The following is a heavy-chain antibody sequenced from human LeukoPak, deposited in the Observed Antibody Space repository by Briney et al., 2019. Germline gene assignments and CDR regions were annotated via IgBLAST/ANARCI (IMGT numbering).Heavy chain of an antibody. J-gene: IGHJ3*02. Sequence: RGSLRLSCAASGFTFSYFTFSNYAMSWVRQSPGKGLELVSAISDSGGITYYTDSVKGRFTISRDNSKNTLYLQMNSLRAEDTAVYYCAKDRISSSWYNAFDIWGQGTMVTVSS. CDR3: AKDRISSSWYNAFDI. CDR1: GFTFSYFTFSNYA. D-gene: IGHD6-13*01. V-gene: IGHV3-23*01. CDR2: ISDSGGIT.